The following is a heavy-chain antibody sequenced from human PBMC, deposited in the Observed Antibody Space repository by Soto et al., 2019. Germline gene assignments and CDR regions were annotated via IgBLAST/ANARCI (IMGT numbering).Heavy chain of an antibody. CDR1: GYTFTGYY. CDR2: INPDSGNT. D-gene: IGHD5-12*01. J-gene: IGHJ6*02. V-gene: IGHV1-18*04. CDR3: ARALGYSGYAGMDV. Sequence: ASVKVSCKASGYTFTGYYMHWVRQAPGQGLEWMGWINPDSGNTNYAQKLQGRVTMTTDTFTNTTYMELRSLRSDDTAVYYCARALGYSGYAGMDVWGQGTTVTVSS.